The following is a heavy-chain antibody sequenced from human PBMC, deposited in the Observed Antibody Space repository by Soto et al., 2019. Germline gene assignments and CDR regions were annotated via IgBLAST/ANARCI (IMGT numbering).Heavy chain of an antibody. J-gene: IGHJ6*02. V-gene: IGHV6-1*01. Sequence: SQTLSLTCAISGDSVSSNSAAWNWIRQSPSRGLEWLGRTYYRSKWYNDYAVSVKSRITINPDTSRNQFSLQLNSVTPEDTAVYYCASESRGYSYGYIYYGMDVWGQGTTVTVSS. CDR3: ASESRGYSYGYIYYGMDV. D-gene: IGHD5-18*01. CDR1: GDSVSSNSAA. CDR2: TYYRSKWYN.